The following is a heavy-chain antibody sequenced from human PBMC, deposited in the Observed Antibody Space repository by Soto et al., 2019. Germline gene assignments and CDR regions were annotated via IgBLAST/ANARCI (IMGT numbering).Heavy chain of an antibody. CDR2: IRSKANSYAT. V-gene: IGHV3-73*01. CDR3: ISRTTVPSFSDY. CDR1: GFTFSASA. D-gene: IGHD4-17*01. J-gene: IGHJ4*02. Sequence: EVQLVESGGGLVQPGGSLKLSCAASGFTFSASAMHWVRQASGKGLEWVGRIRSKANSYATTYAASVKGRFTISRDDSKNTAYLQMNSRKTEDAAVYSCISRTTVPSFSDYWGQGTLVTVSS.